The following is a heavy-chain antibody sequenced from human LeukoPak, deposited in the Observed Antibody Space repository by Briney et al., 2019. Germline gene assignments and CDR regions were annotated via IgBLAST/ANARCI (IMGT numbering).Heavy chain of an antibody. CDR3: ARGYDGYDFNYRYYYYGMDV. D-gene: IGHD5-12*01. Sequence: ASVKVSCKASGYTFTIYDINWVPQAPGQGREWMGWMNLNSGNTGYAQKFQGRVTMPRNTSISTAYMELSSLRSEDTAVYYCARGYDGYDFNYRYYYYGMDVWGQGTTVTVSS. CDR2: MNLNSGNT. CDR1: GYTFTIYD. J-gene: IGHJ6*02. V-gene: IGHV1-8*01.